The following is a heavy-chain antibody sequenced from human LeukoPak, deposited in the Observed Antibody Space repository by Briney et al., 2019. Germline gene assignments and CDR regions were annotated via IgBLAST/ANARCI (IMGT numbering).Heavy chain of an antibody. D-gene: IGHD3-22*01. CDR2: IRYDGSNK. Sequence: QSGGSLRLSCAASGFTFSSYGMHWVRQAPGKGLEWVAFIRYDGSNKYYADSVKGRFTISRDNSKNTLYLQMNSLRAEDTAVYYCARESGPYYYDSSGYYYWGQGTLVTVSS. J-gene: IGHJ4*02. CDR1: GFTFSSYG. V-gene: IGHV3-30*02. CDR3: ARESGPYYYDSSGYYY.